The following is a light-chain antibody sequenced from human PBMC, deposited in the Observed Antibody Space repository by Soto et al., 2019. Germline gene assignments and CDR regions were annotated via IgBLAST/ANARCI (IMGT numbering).Light chain of an antibody. CDR3: SSYARNSFL. V-gene: IGLV2-14*01. CDR2: EVS. CDR1: SSDVGGYNY. Sequence: QSALTQPASVSGSPGQSITISCTGTSSDVGGYNYVSWYQHYPGKAPKLIIYEVSNRPSGVSNRFSGSKSGNTASLTLSGLQAEDEADYYCSSYARNSFLFGGGTKLTVL. J-gene: IGLJ2*01.